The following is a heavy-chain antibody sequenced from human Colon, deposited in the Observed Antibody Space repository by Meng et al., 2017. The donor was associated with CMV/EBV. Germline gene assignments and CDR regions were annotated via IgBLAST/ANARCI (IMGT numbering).Heavy chain of an antibody. CDR3: ARGPRGGTELLDH. CDR1: GYNFISYD. J-gene: IGHJ4*02. D-gene: IGHD1-26*01. Sequence: ASVKVSCKTAGYNFISYDIIWVRQGPGQGLEWMAWMNPYIGDTDYTQEFQGRITVTRDTSINTVYMDLTNLRSDDTAVYFCARGPRGGTELLDHWGQGTPVTVSS. CDR2: MNPYIGDT. V-gene: IGHV1-8*01.